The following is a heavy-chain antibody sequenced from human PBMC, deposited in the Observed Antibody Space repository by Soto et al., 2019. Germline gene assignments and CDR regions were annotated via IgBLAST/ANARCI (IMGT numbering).Heavy chain of an antibody. CDR1: GYTFISYS. J-gene: IGHJ3*02. CDR2: INAGNDNT. CDR3: ARVRTSVAVDAFDI. D-gene: IGHD6-19*01. Sequence: GASVKVSWKASGYTFISYSLHWVRQAPGQRLEWMGWINAGNDNTKYSHKFQGRLTITRDTSASTAYMDLSSLKSEDTAVYYCARVRTSVAVDAFDIWGQGTMVTVSS. V-gene: IGHV1-3*01.